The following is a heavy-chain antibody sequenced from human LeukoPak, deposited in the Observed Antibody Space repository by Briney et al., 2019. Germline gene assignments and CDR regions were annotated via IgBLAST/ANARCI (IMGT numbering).Heavy chain of an antibody. D-gene: IGHD2-15*01. V-gene: IGHV3-30-3*01. CDR1: GFTFSSYA. CDR3: ARDEDGSCYWDY. J-gene: IGHJ4*02. CDR2: ISYDGSNK. Sequence: PGGSLRLSCAASGFTFSSYAMPWVRQAPGKGLEWVAVISYDGSNKYYADSVKGRFTISRDNSKNTLYLQMNSLRAEDTAVYYCARDEDGSCYWDYWGQGTLVTVSS.